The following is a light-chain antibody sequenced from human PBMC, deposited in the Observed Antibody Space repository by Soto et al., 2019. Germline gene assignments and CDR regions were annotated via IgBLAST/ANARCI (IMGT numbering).Light chain of an antibody. Sequence: DIQMTQSPSTLSASVGDRVTLTCRASQSISSWLAWYQQKPGKAPKLLIYDASSLESGVPSRFSGTGLGTEFTLTIGSLEPDDFATYYCQQYNSYSWTFGQGTKVDI. J-gene: IGKJ1*01. CDR2: DAS. CDR1: QSISSW. V-gene: IGKV1-5*01. CDR3: QQYNSYSWT.